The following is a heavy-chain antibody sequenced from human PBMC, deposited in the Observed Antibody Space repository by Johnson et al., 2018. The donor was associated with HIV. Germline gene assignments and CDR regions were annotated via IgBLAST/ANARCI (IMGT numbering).Heavy chain of an antibody. Sequence: VLLVESGGGLVQPGRSLRLSCAASGFTFDDYAMHWVRQAPGKGLEWVSGISWNSGSIGYADSVKGRFTISRDNAKNSLYLQMNSLRAEDTALYFCARGKGAAVGLDAFDIWGQGIRVTVSS. D-gene: IGHD6-13*01. CDR2: ISWNSGSI. V-gene: IGHV3-9*01. CDR1: GFTFDDYA. CDR3: ARGKGAAVGLDAFDI. J-gene: IGHJ3*02.